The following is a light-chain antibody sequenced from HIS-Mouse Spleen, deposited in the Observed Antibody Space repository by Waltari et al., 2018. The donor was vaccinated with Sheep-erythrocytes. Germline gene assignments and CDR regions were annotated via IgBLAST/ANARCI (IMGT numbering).Light chain of an antibody. Sequence: EIVLTQSPATLSLSPGERATLPCRASQSVSSYLAWYQQKPGQAPRLLIYDASNRATGIPARFSGSGSGTDFTLTISSLEPEDFAVYYCQQRSNWLTFGGGTKVEIE. CDR2: DAS. V-gene: IGKV3-11*01. CDR3: QQRSNWLT. J-gene: IGKJ4*01. CDR1: QSVSSY.